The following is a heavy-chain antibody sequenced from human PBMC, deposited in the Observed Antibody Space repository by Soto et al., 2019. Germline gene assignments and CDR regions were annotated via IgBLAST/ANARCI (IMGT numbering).Heavy chain of an antibody. D-gene: IGHD2-15*01. Sequence: EVQLLESGGGLVQPGGSLRLSWAASGLTFSSYAMSWVRQAPGKGLEGVSAISGSGGSTYYADSVKGRFTISRDNSKNTLYLQMNSLRAEDTAVYYCASLPLGYCSGGSCYSAFDIWGQGTMVTVSS. CDR2: ISGSGGST. CDR1: GLTFSSYA. V-gene: IGHV3-23*01. J-gene: IGHJ3*02. CDR3: ASLPLGYCSGGSCYSAFDI.